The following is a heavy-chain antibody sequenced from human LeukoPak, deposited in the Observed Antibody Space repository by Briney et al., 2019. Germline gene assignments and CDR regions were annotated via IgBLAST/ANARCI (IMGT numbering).Heavy chain of an antibody. J-gene: IGHJ5*02. D-gene: IGHD5-12*01. CDR3: ARGRVARWFDP. V-gene: IGHV4-34*01. Sequence: SETLSLTCAVYGGSVSGYYWSWIRQPPGKGLEWIGEINHSGSTNYNPSLKSRVTISVDTSKNQFSLKLSSVTAADTAVYYCARGRVARWFDPWGQGTLVTVSS. CDR1: GGSVSGYY. CDR2: INHSGST.